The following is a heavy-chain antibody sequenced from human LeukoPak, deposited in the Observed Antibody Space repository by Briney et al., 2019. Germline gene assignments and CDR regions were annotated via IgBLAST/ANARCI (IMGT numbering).Heavy chain of an antibody. J-gene: IGHJ4*02. Sequence: GGSLRLSCAASGFTVSSDYMSWVRQAPGKGLEWVSVIYSGGSTYYADSVKGRFTISRHNSKNTLYLQMNSLRAEDTAVYYCARSLYSGSYYAPFDYWGQGTLVTVSS. CDR3: ARSLYSGSYYAPFDY. V-gene: IGHV3-53*04. CDR1: GFTVSSDY. D-gene: IGHD1-26*01. CDR2: IYSGGST.